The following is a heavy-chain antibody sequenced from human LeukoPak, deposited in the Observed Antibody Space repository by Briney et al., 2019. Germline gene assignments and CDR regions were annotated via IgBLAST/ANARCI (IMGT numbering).Heavy chain of an antibody. V-gene: IGHV4-34*01. J-gene: IGHJ5*02. CDR3: ARGRFRPTVTSWFDP. CDR1: GGSFSGYY. Sequence: SETLSLTCAVYGGSFSGYYWSWIPQPPGKGPEWIGEINHSGSTNYNPSLKSRVTISVDTSKNQFSLKLSSVTAADTAVYYCARGRFRPTVTSWFDPWGQGTLVTVSS. D-gene: IGHD4-17*01. CDR2: INHSGST.